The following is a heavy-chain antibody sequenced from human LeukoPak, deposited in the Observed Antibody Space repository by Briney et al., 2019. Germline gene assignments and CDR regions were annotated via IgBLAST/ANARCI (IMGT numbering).Heavy chain of an antibody. V-gene: IGHV4-34*01. CDR2: INHSGST. CDR1: GGSFSGYY. CDR3: ARRVPAAIRYYYGMDV. Sequence: SETLSLTCAVYGGSFSGYYWSWIRRPPGKGLEWIGEINHSGSTNYNPSLKSRVTISVDTSKNQFSLKLSSVTAADTAVYYCARRVPAAIRYYYGMDVWGQGTTVTVSS. J-gene: IGHJ6*02. D-gene: IGHD2-2*01.